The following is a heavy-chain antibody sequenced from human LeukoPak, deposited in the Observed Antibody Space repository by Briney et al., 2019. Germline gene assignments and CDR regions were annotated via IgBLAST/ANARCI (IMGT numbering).Heavy chain of an antibody. J-gene: IGHJ4*02. CDR1: GYSFTGYY. CDR3: AGLSGYDPYYFDY. CDR2: INPNSGGT. Sequence: ASMKVSCKASGYSFTGYYMHWVRQAPGQGLEWMGCINPNSGGTDYAQKFQGRVTMTRDTSIGTAYMELSRLTSDDTAVCYCAGLSGYDPYYFDYWGQGTLVAVSS. V-gene: IGHV1-2*02. D-gene: IGHD5-12*01.